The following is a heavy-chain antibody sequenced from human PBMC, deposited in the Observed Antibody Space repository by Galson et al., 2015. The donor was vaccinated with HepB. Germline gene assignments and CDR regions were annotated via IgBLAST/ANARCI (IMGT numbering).Heavy chain of an antibody. J-gene: IGHJ4*02. Sequence: ETLSLTCTVSGGSISSYYWSWIRQPAGKGLEWLGRIYTSGSTNYNPSLKSRVTMSVDTSKNQFSLKLSSVTAADTAVYYCARESTYSSSWYLSAPDYWGQGTLVTVSS. CDR3: ARESTYSSSWYLSAPDY. D-gene: IGHD6-13*01. V-gene: IGHV4-4*07. CDR2: IYTSGST. CDR1: GGSISSYY.